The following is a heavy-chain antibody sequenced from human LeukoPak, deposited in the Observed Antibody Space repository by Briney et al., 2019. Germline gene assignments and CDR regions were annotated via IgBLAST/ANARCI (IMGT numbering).Heavy chain of an antibody. CDR2: INHSGST. D-gene: IGHD2-15*01. Sequence: SETLSLTCAVYGGSFSGYYWSWIRQPPGKGLEWIGEINHSGSTNYNPSLKSRVTISVDTSKNQFSLKLSSVTAADTAVYYCAGIPSPFRCSAGSCYSNAFDIWGQGTMVTVSS. CDR1: GGSFSGYY. V-gene: IGHV4-34*01. CDR3: AGIPSPFRCSAGSCYSNAFDI. J-gene: IGHJ3*02.